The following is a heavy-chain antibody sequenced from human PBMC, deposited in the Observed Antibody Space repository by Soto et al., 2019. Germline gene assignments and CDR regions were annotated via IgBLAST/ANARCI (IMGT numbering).Heavy chain of an antibody. J-gene: IGHJ3*02. V-gene: IGHV4-31*03. CDR1: GASIDSGGYY. CDR2: IYFSGGT. Sequence: PSETLSLTCTVSGASIDSGGYYWNWIRQRPGKGLEWIGYIYFSGGTYYNPSLKSRVTISVDTSKNQFSLKLSSVTAADTAVYYCARDTVIHDAFDIWGQGTMVTVS. CDR3: ARDTVIHDAFDI. D-gene: IGHD2-21*01.